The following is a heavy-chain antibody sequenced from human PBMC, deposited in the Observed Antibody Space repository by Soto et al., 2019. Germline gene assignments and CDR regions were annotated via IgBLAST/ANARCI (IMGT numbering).Heavy chain of an antibody. CDR1: GGSISSYY. CDR3: ARLYSEVTFDY. Sequence: SSETLSLTCTVSGGSISSYYWSWIRQPPGKGLEWIGYIYYSGSTNYNPSLKSRVTISVDTSKNQFSLKLSSVTAADTAVYYCARLYSEVTFDYWGQGTLVTVSS. V-gene: IGHV4-59*01. J-gene: IGHJ4*02. D-gene: IGHD2-15*01. CDR2: IYYSGST.